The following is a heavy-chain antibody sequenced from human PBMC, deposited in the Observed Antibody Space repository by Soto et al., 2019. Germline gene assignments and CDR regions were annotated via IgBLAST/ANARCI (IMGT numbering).Heavy chain of an antibody. CDR1: GFSFPTFD. CDR2: ISDDGSRT. J-gene: IGHJ5*01. V-gene: IGHV3-23*01. Sequence: GGSLRLSCAVSGFSFPTFDISWVRQARGRGWEWVSFISDDGSRTYYAEAVKGRFTISRDNSKYTLYLQMNSLTVEDTAVYACVKGGWLDFWGQGTLVTVSS. D-gene: IGHD3-16*01. CDR3: VKGGWLDF.